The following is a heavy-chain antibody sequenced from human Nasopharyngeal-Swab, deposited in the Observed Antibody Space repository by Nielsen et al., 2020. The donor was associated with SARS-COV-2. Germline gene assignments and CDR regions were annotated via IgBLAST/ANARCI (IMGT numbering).Heavy chain of an antibody. CDR3: ARDGPSVPSGSYYNSYYYGMDV. Sequence: GESLKISCAASGFTFSSYSMNWVRQAPGKGLEWVSYISSSSSTIYYADSVKGRFTISRDNAKNSLYLQMNSLRAEDTAVYYCARDGPSVPSGSYYNSYYYGMDVWGQGTTVTVSS. V-gene: IGHV3-48*04. CDR2: ISSSSSTI. CDR1: GFTFSSYS. J-gene: IGHJ6*02. D-gene: IGHD3-10*01.